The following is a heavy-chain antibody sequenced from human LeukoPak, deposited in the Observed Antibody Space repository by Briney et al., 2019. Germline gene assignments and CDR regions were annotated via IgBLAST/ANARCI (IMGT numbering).Heavy chain of an antibody. J-gene: IGHJ5*02. Sequence: ASVKVSCKASGYTFTGYYMHWVRQAPGQGLEWMGWINPNSGGTNYAQKFQGRVTVTRDTSISTAYMELSRLRSDDTAVYYCARVPAAIGGNWFDPWGQGTLVTVSS. CDR2: INPNSGGT. V-gene: IGHV1-2*02. CDR1: GYTFTGYY. D-gene: IGHD2-2*02. CDR3: ARVPAAIGGNWFDP.